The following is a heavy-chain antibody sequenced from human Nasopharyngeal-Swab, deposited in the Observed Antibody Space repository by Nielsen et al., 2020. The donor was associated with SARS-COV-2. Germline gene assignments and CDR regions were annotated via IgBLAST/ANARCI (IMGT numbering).Heavy chain of an antibody. D-gene: IGHD3-10*01. CDR2: INAGNGNT. CDR1: GYTFTSYA. CDR3: ATEFYGSGSYYSNWFDP. Sequence: ASVKVSCKASGYTFTSYAMHWVRQAPGQRLEWMGWINAGNGNTKYSQKFQGRVTITRDTSASTAYMELSSLRSEDTAVYYCATEFYGSGSYYSNWFDPWGQGTLVTVSS. V-gene: IGHV1-3*01. J-gene: IGHJ5*02.